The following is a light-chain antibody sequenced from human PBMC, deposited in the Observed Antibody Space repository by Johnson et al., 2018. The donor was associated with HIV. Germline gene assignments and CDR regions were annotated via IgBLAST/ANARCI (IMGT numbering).Light chain of an antibody. CDR2: ENN. CDR3: GTWDSSLNGYV. J-gene: IGLJ1*01. Sequence: QSVLTQPPSVSAAPGQKVTISCSGSSSNIGNSYVSWFQQLPGTAPKLLIYENNKRPSGIPARFSGSTSGTSATLGITGLQAGDEADYYCGTWDSSLNGYVFATGTKVTVL. V-gene: IGLV1-51*02. CDR1: SSNIGNSY.